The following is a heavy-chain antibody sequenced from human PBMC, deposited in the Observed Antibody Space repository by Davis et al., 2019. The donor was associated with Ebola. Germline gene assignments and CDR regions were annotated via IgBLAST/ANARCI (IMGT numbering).Heavy chain of an antibody. V-gene: IGHV1-69*01. CDR3: ARDHCSGGSCYFDY. CDR1: GGTFSSYA. D-gene: IGHD2-15*01. Sequence: VKVSCKASGGTFSSYAISWVRQAPGQGLEWMGGIIPIFGTANYAQKFQGRVTITADESTSTAYMELSSLRSEDTAVYYCARDHCSGGSCYFDYWGQGTLVTVSS. CDR2: IIPIFGTA. J-gene: IGHJ4*02.